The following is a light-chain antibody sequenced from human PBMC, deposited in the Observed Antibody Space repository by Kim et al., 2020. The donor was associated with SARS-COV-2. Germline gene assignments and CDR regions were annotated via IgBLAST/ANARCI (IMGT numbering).Light chain of an antibody. Sequence: ELTQPPSASGTPGQRVTISCSGSRSNIGSNSVNWYQQLPGTAPKLLIYSDHQRPSGVPDRFSGSKSGTSASLAISGLQSEDEADYYCAAWDDSLNAWVFGGGTKVTVL. V-gene: IGLV1-44*01. CDR1: RSNIGSNS. CDR2: SDH. CDR3: AAWDDSLNAWV. J-gene: IGLJ3*02.